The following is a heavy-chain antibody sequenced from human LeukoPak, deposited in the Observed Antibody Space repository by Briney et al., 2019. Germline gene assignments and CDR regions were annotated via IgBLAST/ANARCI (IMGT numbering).Heavy chain of an antibody. CDR3: ARDGWAVVGHYFDY. D-gene: IGHD1-26*01. V-gene: IGHV4-61*02. Sequence: SETLSLTCTVSGGSISSGSYYWSWIRQPAGKGLEWIGRIYTSGSTNYNPSLKSRDTISVDTSKNQFSLKLSSVTAADTAVYYCARDGWAVVGHYFDYWGQGTLVTVSS. CDR1: GGSISSGSYY. CDR2: IYTSGST. J-gene: IGHJ4*02.